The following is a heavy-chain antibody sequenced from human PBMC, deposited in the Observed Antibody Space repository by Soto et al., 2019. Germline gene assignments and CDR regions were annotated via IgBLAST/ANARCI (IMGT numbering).Heavy chain of an antibody. D-gene: IGHD2-2*01. V-gene: IGHV1-18*01. Sequence: ASVKVSLKASGYTLSRYGISWVRQAPGQGLEWMGWISAYNGNTNYAQKLQGRVTMTTDTSTSTAYMELRSLRSDDTAVYYCARDSSMDKTFDYWGQGTLVTVSS. CDR1: GYTLSRYG. J-gene: IGHJ4*02. CDR2: ISAYNGNT. CDR3: ARDSSMDKTFDY.